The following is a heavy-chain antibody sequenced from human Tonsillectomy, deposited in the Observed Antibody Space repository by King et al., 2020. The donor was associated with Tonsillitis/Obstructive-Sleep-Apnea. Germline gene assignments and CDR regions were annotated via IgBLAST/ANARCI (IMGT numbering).Heavy chain of an antibody. CDR3: AREGSNYVRGMEV. Sequence: VQLVESGGGLVQPGGSLRLSCAASGFTFSSYWMSWVRQAPGKGLEWVANIKQDGSEKYYVDSVKGRFTISRDNAKNSLYLQMNSLRAEDTAVYYCAREGSNYVRGMEVWGQGTTVTVSS. CDR1: GFTFSSYW. CDR2: IKQDGSEK. V-gene: IGHV3-7*03. D-gene: IGHD4-11*01. J-gene: IGHJ6*02.